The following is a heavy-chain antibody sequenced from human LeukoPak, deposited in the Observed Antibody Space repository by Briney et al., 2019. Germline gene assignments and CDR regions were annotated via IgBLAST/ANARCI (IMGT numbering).Heavy chain of an antibody. CDR3: AKDLGGCSSTSCCSDY. CDR1: GFTFSSYG. V-gene: IGHV3-30*02. D-gene: IGHD2-2*01. J-gene: IGHJ4*02. CDR2: IRYDGSNK. Sequence: PGGSLRLSCAASGFTFSSYGMHWVRQAPGKGLEWVAFIRYDGSNKYYADSVKGRFTISRDNSKNTLYLQMNSLRAEDTAVYYCAKDLGGCSSTSCCSDYWGQGTLVTVSS.